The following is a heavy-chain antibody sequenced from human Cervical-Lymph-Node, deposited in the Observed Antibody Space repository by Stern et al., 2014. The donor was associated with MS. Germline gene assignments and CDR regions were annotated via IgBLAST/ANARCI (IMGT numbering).Heavy chain of an antibody. D-gene: IGHD5-18*01. V-gene: IGHV3-9*01. Sequence: EVQLVESGGGLVQPCRSLRLSCAASGFTFDDYAMHWVRPAPGKGLEWVSVISWNSGSIGYADSVKGRFTISRDNAKNSLYLQMNSLRAEDTALYYCAKGRGYILDYWGQGTLVTVSS. J-gene: IGHJ4*02. CDR3: AKGRGYILDY. CDR2: ISWNSGSI. CDR1: GFTFDDYA.